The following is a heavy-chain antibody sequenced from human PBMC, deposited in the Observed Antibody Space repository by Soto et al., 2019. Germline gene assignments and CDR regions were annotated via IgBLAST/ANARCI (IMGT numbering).Heavy chain of an antibody. CDR1: GFTFSSYA. Sequence: GSLRLSCAASGFTFSSYAMSWVRQAPGKGLEWVSAISGSGGSTYYADSVKGRFTISRDNSKNTLYLQMNSLRAEDTAVYYCAKALTPKVGARYYFDYWGQGTLVTVSS. D-gene: IGHD1-26*01. J-gene: IGHJ4*02. CDR3: AKALTPKVGARYYFDY. V-gene: IGHV3-23*01. CDR2: ISGSGGST.